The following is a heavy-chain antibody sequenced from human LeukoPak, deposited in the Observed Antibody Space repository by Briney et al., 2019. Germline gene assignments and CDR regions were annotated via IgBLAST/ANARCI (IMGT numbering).Heavy chain of an antibody. Sequence: GGSLRLSCAASGFTFSSYWMHWVRQAPGKGLVWVSRINSDGSSTSDADSVKGRFSISRDNSKNTLYLQVNSLRADDTAVYYCANSGLNRFEYWGQGALVTVSS. CDR2: INSDGSST. CDR1: GFTFSSYW. D-gene: IGHD2-15*01. V-gene: IGHV3-74*01. CDR3: ANSGLNRFEY. J-gene: IGHJ4*02.